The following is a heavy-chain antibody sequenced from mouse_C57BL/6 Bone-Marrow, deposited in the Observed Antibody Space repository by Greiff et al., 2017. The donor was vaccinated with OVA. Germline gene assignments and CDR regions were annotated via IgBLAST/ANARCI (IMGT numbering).Heavy chain of an antibody. CDR3: ARHANYSNESYAMDY. D-gene: IGHD2-5*01. J-gene: IGHJ4*01. Sequence: EVKLMESGGGLVQPGESLKLSCESNEYEFPSHDMSWVRKTPEKRLELVAAINSDGGSTYYPATMERRFIISRDNPKKTLYLQMSSLRSEDTALYYCARHANYSNESYAMDYWGQGTSVTVSS. V-gene: IGHV5-2*01. CDR2: INSDGGST. CDR1: EYEFPSHD.